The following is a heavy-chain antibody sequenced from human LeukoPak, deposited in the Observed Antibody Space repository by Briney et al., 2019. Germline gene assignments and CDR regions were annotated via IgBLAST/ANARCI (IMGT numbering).Heavy chain of an antibody. J-gene: IGHJ4*02. CDR3: AKDSDSGSYWGGNDY. V-gene: IGHV3-23*01. CDR1: GFTFLSYG. Sequence: PGGSLRLSCAASGFTFLSYGMHWVRQAPGKGLEWVSAISGSGGSTYYADSVKGRFTISRDNSKNTLYLQMNSLRAEDTAVYYCAKDSDSGSYWGGNDYWGQGTLVTVSS. D-gene: IGHD1-26*01. CDR2: ISGSGGST.